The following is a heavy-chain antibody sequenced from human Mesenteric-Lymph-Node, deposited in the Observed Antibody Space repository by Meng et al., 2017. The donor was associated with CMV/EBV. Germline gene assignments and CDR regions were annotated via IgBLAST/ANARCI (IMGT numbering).Heavy chain of an antibody. J-gene: IGHJ6*02. Sequence: GGSLRLSCAASDFSLTNFRMNWVRQAPGKGLEWVATIRHEEAETDYGDSVKGRFTISRDNADNLLYRQMSGLKIEDTGVYFCARDVSAMLQCRYGDCYCDYFGMDVWGQGTTVTVSS. CDR2: IRHEEAET. D-gene: IGHD2-21*02. CDR1: DFSLTNFR. CDR3: ARDVSAMLQCRYGDCYCDYFGMDV. V-gene: IGHV3-7*01.